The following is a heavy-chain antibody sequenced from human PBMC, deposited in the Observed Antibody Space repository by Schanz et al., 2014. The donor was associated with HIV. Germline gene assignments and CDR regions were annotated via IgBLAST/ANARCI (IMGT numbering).Heavy chain of an antibody. V-gene: IGHV3-33*01. CDR3: ARVPRWLQPHFDY. D-gene: IGHD5-12*01. Sequence: VQLVESGGGLVQPGRSLRLSCAVSGFTFSSYGMHWVRQSPVKGLEWVAIINYDGSNKYYADSVKGRFTISRDHSKNMVYLQMNSLRAEDTAVYYCARVPRWLQPHFDYWGQGILVTVSS. CDR1: GFTFSSYG. CDR2: INYDGSNK. J-gene: IGHJ4*02.